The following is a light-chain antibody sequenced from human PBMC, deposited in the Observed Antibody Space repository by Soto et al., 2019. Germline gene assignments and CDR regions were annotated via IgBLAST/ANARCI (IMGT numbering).Light chain of an antibody. V-gene: IGKV1-5*01. Sequence: DIQLTQSPSTLSASVGDRVTITCRASQDIYSWVAWYQQKPGKAPKFLIYDASILQSGVPSRFSGSGSGTEFTLTSSSLQPDDFATYYCQRYNSNSRTFGQGTTVDFK. J-gene: IGKJ1*01. CDR2: DAS. CDR1: QDIYSW. CDR3: QRYNSNSRT.